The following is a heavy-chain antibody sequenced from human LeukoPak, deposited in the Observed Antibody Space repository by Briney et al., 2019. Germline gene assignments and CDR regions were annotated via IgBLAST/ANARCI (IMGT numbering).Heavy chain of an antibody. D-gene: IGHD3-9*01. V-gene: IGHV4-4*07. Sequence: SETLSLTCTVSGGSISSYYWSWIRQPAGKGLEWIGRIYTSGSTNYNPSLKSRVTMSVDTSKNQFSLKLSSVTAADTAVYYCARMGEYYDILTGYYNVAGFDCWGQGTLVTVSS. CDR1: GGSISSYY. CDR3: ARMGEYYDILTGYYNVAGFDC. J-gene: IGHJ4*02. CDR2: IYTSGST.